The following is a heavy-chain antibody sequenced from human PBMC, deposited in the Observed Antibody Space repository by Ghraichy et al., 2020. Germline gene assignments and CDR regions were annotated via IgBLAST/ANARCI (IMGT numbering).Heavy chain of an antibody. V-gene: IGHV3-48*01. CDR1: GFTFSGYG. D-gene: IGHD6-13*01. CDR2: ISTTSSTI. CDR3: ARGVEGHSAAAGPPYYYYMDV. J-gene: IGHJ6*03. Sequence: GGSLRLSCAASGFTFSGYGMNWVRQAPGKGLEWVSYISTTSSTIYYADSVKGRFTISRDNAKNSLYLQMNSLRAEDAAVYYCARGVEGHSAAAGPPYYYYMDVWGKGTTVTVSS.